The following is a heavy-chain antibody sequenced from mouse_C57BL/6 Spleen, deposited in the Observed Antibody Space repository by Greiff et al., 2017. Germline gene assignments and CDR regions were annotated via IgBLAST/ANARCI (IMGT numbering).Heavy chain of an antibody. J-gene: IGHJ4*01. CDR3: AKDGWGKVYAMDY. Sequence: EVKLVESGGGLVKPGGSLKLSCAASGFTFSDYGMHWVRQAPEKGLEWVAYISSGSSTIYYADTVKGRFTISRDNAKNTLFLQMTSLRSEDTAMYYCAKDGWGKVYAMDYWGQGTSVTVSS. CDR2: ISSGSSTI. V-gene: IGHV5-17*01. CDR1: GFTFSDYG. D-gene: IGHD1-1*01.